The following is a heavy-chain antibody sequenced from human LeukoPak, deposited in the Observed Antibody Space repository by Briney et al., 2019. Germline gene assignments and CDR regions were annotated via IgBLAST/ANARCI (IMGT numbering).Heavy chain of an antibody. CDR2: IYYSGST. CDR1: GGSISSYY. J-gene: IGHJ4*02. CDR3: AREGRVVPAFDY. D-gene: IGHD2-2*01. V-gene: IGHV4-59*01. Sequence: SETLSLTCTVSGGSISSYYWSWIRQPPGRGLEWIGYIYYSGSTNYNPSLKSRVTISVDTSKNQFSLKLSSVTAADTAVYYCAREGRVVPAFDYWGQGTLVTVSS.